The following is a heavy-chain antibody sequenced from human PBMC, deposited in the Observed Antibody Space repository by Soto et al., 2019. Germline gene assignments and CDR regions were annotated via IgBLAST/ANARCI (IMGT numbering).Heavy chain of an antibody. Sequence: PSETLSLTCAVYGGSFSGYYWSWIRQPPGKGLEWIGEINHSGSTNYNPSLKSRVTISVDTSKNQFSLKLSSVTAADTAVYYCARATYYYDRSGYLYYFDYWGQGTLVTVSS. CDR1: GGSFSGYY. J-gene: IGHJ4*02. D-gene: IGHD3-22*01. CDR3: ARATYYYDRSGYLYYFDY. CDR2: INHSGST. V-gene: IGHV4-34*01.